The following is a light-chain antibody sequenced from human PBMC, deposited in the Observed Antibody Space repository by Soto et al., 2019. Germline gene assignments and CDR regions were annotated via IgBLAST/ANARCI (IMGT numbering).Light chain of an antibody. Sequence: EIVLTQSPATLSLSPGERATLSCRASQSVSNFLAWYQQKPGQAPRLLISDASNRATGIPARFSGSGSGTDFTLTISSLEPEDFALYYCQQRSNWPPRITFGQGTRLEIK. J-gene: IGKJ5*01. CDR1: QSVSNF. CDR3: QQRSNWPPRIT. CDR2: DAS. V-gene: IGKV3-11*01.